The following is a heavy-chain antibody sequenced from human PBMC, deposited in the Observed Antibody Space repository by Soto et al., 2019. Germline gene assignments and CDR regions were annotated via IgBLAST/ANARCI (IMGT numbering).Heavy chain of an antibody. CDR3: ARASQIFDFWSGYCMDV. V-gene: IGHV1-8*01. D-gene: IGHD3-3*01. Sequence: GCSVEVSCKASGYTFTSYYINWVRQATGQGLEWMGWMNPNSGNTGYAQKFQGRVTMTRNTSISTAYMELSSLRSEDTAVYYCARASQIFDFWSGYCMDVWGKGTTVTVSS. CDR2: MNPNSGNT. J-gene: IGHJ6*04. CDR1: GYTFTSYY.